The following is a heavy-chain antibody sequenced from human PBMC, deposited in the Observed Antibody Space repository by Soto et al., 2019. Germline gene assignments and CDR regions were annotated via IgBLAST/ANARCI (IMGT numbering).Heavy chain of an antibody. D-gene: IGHD3-22*01. CDR3: AGNYYDSSGYPYYFDY. J-gene: IGHJ4*02. Sequence: GGSLRLSCAASGFTFSSYGMHWVRQAPGKGLEWVAVIWYDGSNKYYADSVKGRFTISRDNSKNTLYLQMNSLRAEDTAVYYCAGNYYDSSGYPYYFDYWGQGTLVTVSS. V-gene: IGHV3-33*01. CDR2: IWYDGSNK. CDR1: GFTFSSYG.